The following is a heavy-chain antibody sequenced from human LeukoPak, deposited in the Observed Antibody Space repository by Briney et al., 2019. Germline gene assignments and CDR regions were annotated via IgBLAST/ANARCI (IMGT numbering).Heavy chain of an antibody. Sequence: PGRSLRLSCAASGFTFSSYSMNWVRQAPGKGLEWVSSISCSSSYIYYADSVKGRFTISRDNAKNSLYLQMNSLRAEDTAVYYCARVFVVVTADYYYGMDVWGKGTTVTVSS. CDR3: ARVFVVVTADYYYGMDV. CDR2: ISCSSSYI. V-gene: IGHV3-21*01. CDR1: GFTFSSYS. J-gene: IGHJ6*04. D-gene: IGHD2-21*02.